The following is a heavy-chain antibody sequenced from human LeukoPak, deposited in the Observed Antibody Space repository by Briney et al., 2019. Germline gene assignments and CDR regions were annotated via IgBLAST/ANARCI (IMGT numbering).Heavy chain of an antibody. J-gene: IGHJ4*02. V-gene: IGHV3-23*01. Sequence: GGSLRLSCAASGFTFSSYAMSWVRQAPGKGLEWVSAISGSGGSTYYADSVKGRFTISRDNNKNSLYLQMNGLRTDDTGLYYCVKGRRRGYAYGTLESWGQGTLVTVSS. D-gene: IGHD5-18*01. CDR3: VKGRRRGYAYGTLES. CDR2: ISGSGGST. CDR1: GFTFSSYA.